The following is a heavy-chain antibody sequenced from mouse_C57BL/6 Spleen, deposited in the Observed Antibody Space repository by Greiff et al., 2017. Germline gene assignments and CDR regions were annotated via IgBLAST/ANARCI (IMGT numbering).Heavy chain of an antibody. CDR3: TKNGYDEGDFDY. D-gene: IGHD2-2*01. J-gene: IGHJ2*01. V-gene: IGHV1-5*01. Sequence: SYNQKFKGKAKLTAVTSASTAYMELSSLTNEDSAVYYCTKNGYDEGDFDYWGQGTTLTVSS.